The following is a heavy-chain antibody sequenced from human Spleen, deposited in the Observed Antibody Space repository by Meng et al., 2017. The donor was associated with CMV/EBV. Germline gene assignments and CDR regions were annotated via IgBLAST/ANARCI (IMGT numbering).Heavy chain of an antibody. CDR2: IKTKTDGGTT. J-gene: IGHJ1*01. CDR1: GFIFTNAW. Sequence: SGFIFTNAWLSWVRQAPGMGLEWVGRIKTKTDGGTTDYAAPVKGRFTISRDDSKNTLYLQMNSLKTEDTAVYFCTTDMYYDSSFHHWGQGTLVPSPQ. CDR3: TTDMYYDSSFHH. D-gene: IGHD3-22*01. V-gene: IGHV3-15*01.